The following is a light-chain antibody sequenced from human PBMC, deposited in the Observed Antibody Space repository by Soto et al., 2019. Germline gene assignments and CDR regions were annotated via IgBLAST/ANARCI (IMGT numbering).Light chain of an antibody. CDR1: QSVDIN. Sequence: EIVLTHSPGTLSVSPCDRVTLSCRASQSVDINLAWYQQRAGQAPRLLMYGASIRAAGVPDRFSGSGSGTEFTLTISRLEPEDFTVYYCHHYETFGQGTKVDIK. V-gene: IGKV3-20*01. CDR2: GAS. J-gene: IGKJ1*01. CDR3: HHYET.